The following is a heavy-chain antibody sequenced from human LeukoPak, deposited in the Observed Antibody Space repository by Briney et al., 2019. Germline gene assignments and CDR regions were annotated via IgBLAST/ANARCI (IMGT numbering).Heavy chain of an antibody. Sequence: GGSLRLSCAASGFTVSSNYMSWVRQAPGKGLEWVSVIYSGGSTYYADSVKGRFTISRDSSKNTLYLQMNSLRAEDTAVYYCARDPGDCSGGSCYGDYWGQGTLVTVSS. CDR1: GFTVSSNY. V-gene: IGHV3-53*01. CDR2: IYSGGST. J-gene: IGHJ4*02. CDR3: ARDPGDCSGGSCYGDY. D-gene: IGHD2-15*01.